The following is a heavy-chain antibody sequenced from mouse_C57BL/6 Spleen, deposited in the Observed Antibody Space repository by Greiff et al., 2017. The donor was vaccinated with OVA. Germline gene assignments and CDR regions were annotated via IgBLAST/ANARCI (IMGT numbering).Heavy chain of an antibody. CDR3: ARWEDKDYEDYAMDY. J-gene: IGHJ4*01. CDR2: INPSTGGT. CDR1: GYSFTGYY. D-gene: IGHD2-4*01. V-gene: IGHV1-42*01. Sequence: EVQLQQSGPELVKPGASVKISCKASGYSFTGYYMNWVKQSPEKSLEWIGEINPSTGGTTYNQKFKAKATLTVDKSSSTAYMQLKSLTSEDSAVYYRARWEDKDYEDYAMDYWGQGTSVTVSS.